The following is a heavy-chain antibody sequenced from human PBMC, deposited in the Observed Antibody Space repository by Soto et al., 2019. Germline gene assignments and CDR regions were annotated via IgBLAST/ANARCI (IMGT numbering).Heavy chain of an antibody. D-gene: IGHD6-6*01. Sequence: SETLSLTCAVYGGSFSGYYWSWIRQPPGKGLEWLGYIYSGGSTNYNPSLKSRVTISVDTSKNQFSLRLSSVTAADTAVYYCAKEGSSSWFAPWGQGTLVTVSS. CDR3: AKEGSSSWFAP. CDR2: IYSGGST. CDR1: GGSFSGYY. V-gene: IGHV4-59*01. J-gene: IGHJ5*02.